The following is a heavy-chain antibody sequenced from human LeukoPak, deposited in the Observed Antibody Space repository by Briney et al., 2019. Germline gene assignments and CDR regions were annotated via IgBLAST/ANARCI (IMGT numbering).Heavy chain of an antibody. D-gene: IGHD2-2*02. Sequence: SETLSLTCAVSGGSISSGDYSWSWIRQLPGKGLEWIGYIYRSGYTYYNPSLKSRVTISVDRSKNQFSLKVSSVTAADRAVYYCARSKCSSTNRYKREKYYYYGMDVWGQGTTVTVSS. CDR1: GGSISSGDYS. J-gene: IGHJ6*02. V-gene: IGHV4-30-2*01. CDR2: IYRSGYT. CDR3: ARSKCSSTNRYKREKYYYYGMDV.